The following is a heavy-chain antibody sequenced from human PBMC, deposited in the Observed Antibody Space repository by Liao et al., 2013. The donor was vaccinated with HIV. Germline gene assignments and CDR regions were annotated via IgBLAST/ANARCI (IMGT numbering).Heavy chain of an antibody. CDR3: ARMGTSTEYYDMWSGYYSHVQQGTHFDH. J-gene: IGHJ4*02. CDR1: GGSISSNTYY. Sequence: QLQLQESGPRLEKPSETLSLTCTVSGGSISSNTYYWGWIRQPPGKGLEWIGSIFYSGSSNYNPSLKSRVSISVDTSKNQFSLKLSSVTAADTAMYYCARMGTSTEYYDMWSGYYSHVQQGTHFDHWGQGTLVTVSS. D-gene: IGHD3-3*01. CDR2: IFYSGSS. V-gene: IGHV4-39*07.